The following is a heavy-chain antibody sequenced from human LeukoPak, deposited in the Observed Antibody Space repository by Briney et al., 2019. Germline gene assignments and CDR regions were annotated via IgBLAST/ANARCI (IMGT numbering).Heavy chain of an antibody. D-gene: IGHD3-10*01. CDR2: VKQDGSEK. J-gene: IGHJ4*02. V-gene: IGHV3-7*04. CDR1: GVMFPSYW. CDR3: ARRHHFGFLDS. Sequence: GGSLRLSCAASGVMFPSYWMTWVRQAPGKGLEWVANVKQDGSEKYYVDSVKGRFTISRDNAKNSVYLQMNSLRAEDTAVYYCARRHHFGFLDSWGQGTLVTVSS.